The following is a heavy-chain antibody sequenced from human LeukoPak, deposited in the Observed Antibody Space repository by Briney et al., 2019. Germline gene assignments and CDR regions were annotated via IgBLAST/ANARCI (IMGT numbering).Heavy chain of an antibody. CDR1: GGSISSGDYY. V-gene: IGHV4-30-4*01. Sequence: PSETLSLTCTVSGGSISSGDYYWSWIRQPPGKGLEWIGYIYYSGSTYYNPSLKSRVTMSVDTSKNQFSLKLSSVTAADTAVFYRARDRSGIAADWGQGILVTVSS. CDR3: ARDRSGIAAD. J-gene: IGHJ4*02. CDR2: IYYSGST. D-gene: IGHD6-25*01.